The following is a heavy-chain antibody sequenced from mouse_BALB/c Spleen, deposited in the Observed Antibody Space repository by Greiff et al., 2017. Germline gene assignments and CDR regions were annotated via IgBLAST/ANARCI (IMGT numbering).Heavy chain of an antibody. V-gene: IGHV5-6-4*01. Sequence: EVMLVESGGGLVKPGGSLKLSCAASGFTFSSYTMSWVRQTPEKRLEWVATISSGGSYTYYPDSVKGRFTISRDNAKNTLYLQMSSLKSEDTAMYYCTREVDITTTTGNDIDYWGQGTTLTVSS. CDR2: ISSGGSYT. D-gene: IGHD1-2*01. CDR1: GFTFSSYT. CDR3: TREVDITTTTGNDIDY. J-gene: IGHJ2*01.